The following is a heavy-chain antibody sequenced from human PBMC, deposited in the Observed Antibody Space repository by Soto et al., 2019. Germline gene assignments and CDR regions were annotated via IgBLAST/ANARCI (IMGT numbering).Heavy chain of an antibody. CDR2: ISGSGGST. J-gene: IGHJ4*02. CDR3: AKGPPNIVTSTPFDY. V-gene: IGHV3-23*01. D-gene: IGHD4-4*01. Sequence: PGGSLRLSCAASGFTFSSYAMSWVRQAPGKGLEWVSAISGSGGSTYYADSVKGRFTISRDNSKNTLYLQMNSLRAEDTAVYYLAKGPPNIVTSTPFDYWGQGTLVTVSS. CDR1: GFTFSSYA.